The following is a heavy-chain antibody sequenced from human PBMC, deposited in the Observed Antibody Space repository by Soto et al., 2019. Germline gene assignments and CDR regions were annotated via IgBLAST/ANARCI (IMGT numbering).Heavy chain of an antibody. D-gene: IGHD4-17*01. CDR2: INHSGST. J-gene: IGHJ4*02. V-gene: IGHV4-34*01. CDR1: GGPFSGYY. CDR3: ARSRVISGRVTTHFFDY. Sequence: SETLSLTFAVCGGPFSGYYWSWIRQPPGKWLEWIEEINHSGSTNYNPSLKSRVTISVDTSKNQFSLKMSSVTAADTAVCYCARSRVISGRVTTHFFDYWGQGTLVTVPS.